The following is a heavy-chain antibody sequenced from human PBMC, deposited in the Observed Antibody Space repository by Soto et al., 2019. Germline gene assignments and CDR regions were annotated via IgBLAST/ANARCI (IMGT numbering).Heavy chain of an antibody. V-gene: IGHV3-23*01. CDR1: GFTFSSYA. J-gene: IGHJ4*02. D-gene: IGHD6-19*01. Sequence: GGSLRLSCAASGFTFSSYAMSWVRQAPGKGLDWVSVISGSGDSTYYADSVKGRFTISRDNSKNTLYLQMNSLRAEDTAVYYCARRSSGWYFDYWGQGTLVTVS. CDR3: ARRSSGWYFDY. CDR2: ISGSGDST.